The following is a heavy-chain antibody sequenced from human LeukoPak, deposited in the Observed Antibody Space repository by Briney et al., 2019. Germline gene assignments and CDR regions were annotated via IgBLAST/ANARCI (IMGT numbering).Heavy chain of an antibody. CDR2: ISYDGSNK. J-gene: IGHJ6*02. CDR1: GFTFSSYA. D-gene: IGHD1-14*01. V-gene: IGHV3-30-3*01. Sequence: GGSLRVSCAASGFTFSSYAMHWVRQAPGKGLEWVAVISYDGSNKYYADSVKGRFTISRDNSKNTLYLQMNSLRAEDTAVYYCARAASGESALLSRGNYYYYGMDVWGQGTTVTVSS. CDR3: ARAASGESALLSRGNYYYYGMDV.